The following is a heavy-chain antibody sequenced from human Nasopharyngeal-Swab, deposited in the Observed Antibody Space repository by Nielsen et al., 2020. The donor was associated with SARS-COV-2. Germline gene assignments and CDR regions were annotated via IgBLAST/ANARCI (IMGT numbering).Heavy chain of an antibody. CDR1: GFTFNNYN. D-gene: IGHD3-3*01. CDR3: ARDGLDYDFWSAYFMDV. V-gene: IGHV3-21*01. J-gene: IGHJ6*02. CDR2: ISSSSSYI. Sequence: GSLRLSCAASGFTFNNYNFNWVRQAPGKGLEWVSSISSSSSYIYYADSVKGRFTISRDNAKNSLYLQMNSLKAEDTAVYYCARDGLDYDFWSAYFMDVWGQGTTVTVSS.